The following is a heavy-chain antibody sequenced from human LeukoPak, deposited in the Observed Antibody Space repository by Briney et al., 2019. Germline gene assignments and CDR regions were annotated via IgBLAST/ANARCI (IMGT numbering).Heavy chain of an antibody. CDR2: ISYDGSNK. Sequence: GGSLRLSCAASGFTFSSYAMHWVRQAPGKGLEWVAVISYDGSNKYYADSVKGRFTISRDNSKNTLYLQMNSLRAEDTAVYYCARLSSGSPGYWGQGTLVTVSS. CDR3: ARLSSGSPGY. V-gene: IGHV3-30-3*01. CDR1: GFTFSSYA. J-gene: IGHJ4*02. D-gene: IGHD1-26*01.